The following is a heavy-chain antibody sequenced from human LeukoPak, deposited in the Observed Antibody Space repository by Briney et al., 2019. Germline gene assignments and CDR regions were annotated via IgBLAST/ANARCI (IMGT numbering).Heavy chain of an antibody. CDR2: IYYSGST. J-gene: IGHJ5*02. CDR3: ARHGSYHDILTDYGPPVRMWWFDP. V-gene: IGHV4-59*08. CDR1: GGSISSYY. Sequence: SETLSLTCTVSGGSISSYYWSRIRQPPGKGLEWIGYIYYSGSTNYNPSLKSRVTISVDTSKNQFSLKLSSVTAADTAVFYCARHGSYHDILTDYGPPVRMWWFDPWGQGTLVTVSS. D-gene: IGHD3-9*01.